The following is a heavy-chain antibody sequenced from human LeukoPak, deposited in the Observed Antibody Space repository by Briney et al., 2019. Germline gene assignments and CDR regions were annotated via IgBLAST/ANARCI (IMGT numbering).Heavy chain of an antibody. J-gene: IGHJ4*02. CDR1: GGSISSGGYY. Sequence: KPSETLSLTCTVSGGSISSGGYYWSWIRQHPGKGLEWIGYIYYSGSTYYNPSLKSRVTISVDTSKNQFSLKLSSVTAADTAVYYCARDNTMIFDYWGQGTLVTVSS. V-gene: IGHV4-31*03. D-gene: IGHD3-22*01. CDR3: ARDNTMIFDY. CDR2: IYYSGST.